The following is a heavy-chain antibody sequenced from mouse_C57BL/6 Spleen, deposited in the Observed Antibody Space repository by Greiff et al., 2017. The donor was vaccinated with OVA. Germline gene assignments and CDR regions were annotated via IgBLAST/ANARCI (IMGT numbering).Heavy chain of an antibody. V-gene: IGHV3-6*01. CDR2: ISYDGSN. CDR3: ARSTVGWYFDV. CDR1: GYSITSGYY. D-gene: IGHD1-1*01. Sequence: EVQRVESGPGLVKPSQSLSLTCSVTGYSITSGYYWNWIRQFPGNKLEWMGYISYDGSNNYNPSLKNRISITRDTSKNQFFLKLNSVTTEDTATYYCARSTVGWYFDVWGTGTTVTVSS. J-gene: IGHJ1*03.